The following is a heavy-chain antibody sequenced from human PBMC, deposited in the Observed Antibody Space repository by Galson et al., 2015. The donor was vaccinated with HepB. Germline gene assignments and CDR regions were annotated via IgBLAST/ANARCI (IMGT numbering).Heavy chain of an antibody. CDR1: GHTFTTYG. J-gene: IGHJ3*02. D-gene: IGHD1-1*01. Sequence: SVKVSCKASGHTFTTYGITWVRQAPGQGLEWMGWISTYSDNTDYAQKFQGRVTMTTDTSTSTAYMELRSLGPDDTAVYYCATQLGFDAFDIWGQGTMVTVSS. V-gene: IGHV1-18*01. CDR3: ATQLGFDAFDI. CDR2: ISTYSDNT.